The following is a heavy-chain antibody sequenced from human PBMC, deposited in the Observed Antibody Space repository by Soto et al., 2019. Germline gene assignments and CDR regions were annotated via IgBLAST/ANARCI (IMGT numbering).Heavy chain of an antibody. CDR2: TSSSSSTI. CDR3: ARVTVTVTTYYYYYYMDV. CDR1: GFTFSSYS. Sequence: GGSLRLSCAASGFTFSSYSMNWVRQAPGKGLEWVSYTSSSSSTIYYADSVKGRFTISRDNAKNSLYLQMNSLRAEDTAVYYCARVTVTVTTYYYYYYMDVWGKGTTVTVSS. D-gene: IGHD4-4*01. V-gene: IGHV3-48*01. J-gene: IGHJ6*03.